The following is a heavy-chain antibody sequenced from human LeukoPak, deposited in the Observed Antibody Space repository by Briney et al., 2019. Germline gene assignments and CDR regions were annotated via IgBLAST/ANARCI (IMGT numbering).Heavy chain of an antibody. CDR2: ISAYNGNT. Sequence: ASVKVSCKASGYTFIGDYLHWVRQAPGQGLEWMGWISAYNGNTKYAQKFQGRVTMTTDTSTSTAYMEPRSLRSDDTAVYYCARDGQRRDGYNYVDYWGQGTLVTVSS. CDR3: ARDGQRRDGYNYVDY. D-gene: IGHD5-24*01. V-gene: IGHV1-18*04. CDR1: GYTFIGDY. J-gene: IGHJ4*02.